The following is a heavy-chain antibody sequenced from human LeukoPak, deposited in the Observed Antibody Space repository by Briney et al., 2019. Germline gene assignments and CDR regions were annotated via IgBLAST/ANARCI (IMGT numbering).Heavy chain of an antibody. V-gene: IGHV1-69*04. J-gene: IGHJ3*02. Sequence: SVKVSCKASGYTFTSYGISWVRQAPGQGLEWMGRIIPILGIANYAQKFQGRVTITADKSTSTAYMELSSLRSEDTAVYYCARGRQVVDALDIWGQGTMVTVSS. CDR2: IIPILGIA. D-gene: IGHD2-15*01. CDR3: ARGRQVVDALDI. CDR1: GYTFTSYG.